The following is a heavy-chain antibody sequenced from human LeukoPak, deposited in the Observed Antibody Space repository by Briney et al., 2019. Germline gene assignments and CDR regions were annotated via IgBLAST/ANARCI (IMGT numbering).Heavy chain of an antibody. D-gene: IGHD3-10*01. CDR1: RSSFSNYW. J-gene: IGHJ4*02. CDR3: ARDIVSGSGSLDY. Sequence: GGSLRLSCAASRSSFSNYWMHWVRQAPGKGLVWVSRVKSDGSNPSYADSVKGRFTISRDNAENMLYLQMNTLGAEDTAVYYCARDIVSGSGSLDYWGQGTLVTVSS. V-gene: IGHV3-74*01. CDR2: VKSDGSNP.